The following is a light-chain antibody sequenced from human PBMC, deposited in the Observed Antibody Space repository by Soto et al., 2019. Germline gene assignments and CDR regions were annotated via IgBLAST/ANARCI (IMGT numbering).Light chain of an antibody. CDR1: QSISSY. V-gene: IGKV1-39*01. J-gene: IGKJ5*01. CDR3: QQSYSTLGIT. CDR2: AAS. Sequence: DIQMTQSPSSLSASVGDRVTITGRASQSISSYLNWYQQKPGQAPKLLIYAASSLQSGVPSRFSGSGSGTDFTLTISSLQPEDFATYYCQQSYSTLGITFGQGTRLEIK.